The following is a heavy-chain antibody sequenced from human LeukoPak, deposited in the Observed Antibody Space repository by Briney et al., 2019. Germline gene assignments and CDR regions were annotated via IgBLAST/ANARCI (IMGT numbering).Heavy chain of an antibody. V-gene: IGHV3-48*04. D-gene: IGHD3-3*01. Sequence: GGSLRLSCAASGFTFSNYNMNWVRQAPGKGLEWVSYISSRLSTIYYADSVKGRFTISRDSAKNTLFLQMNSLRAEDTAVYYCARAGGEVWSGCYRGDSYYYMDVWGKGTTVTVSS. CDR3: ARAGGEVWSGCYRGDSYYYMDV. CDR1: GFTFSNYN. J-gene: IGHJ6*03. CDR2: ISSRLSTI.